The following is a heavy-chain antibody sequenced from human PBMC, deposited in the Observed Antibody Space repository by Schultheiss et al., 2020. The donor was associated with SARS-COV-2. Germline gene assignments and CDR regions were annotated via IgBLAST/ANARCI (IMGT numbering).Heavy chain of an antibody. V-gene: IGHV3-30*03. D-gene: IGHD6-13*01. CDR2: ISYDGSNK. Sequence: GGSLRLSCAASGFTFSSYGMHWVRQAPGKGLEWVAVISYDGSNKYYADSVKGRFTISRDNSKNTLYLQMNSLRVEDTAVYYCARGVGAAAGTNWFDRWGQGSLVTVSS. CDR3: ARGVGAAAGTNWFDR. J-gene: IGHJ5*02. CDR1: GFTFSSYG.